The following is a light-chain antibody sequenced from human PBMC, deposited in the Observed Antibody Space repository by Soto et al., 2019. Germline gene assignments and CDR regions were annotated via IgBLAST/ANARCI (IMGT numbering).Light chain of an antibody. V-gene: IGLV2-14*01. CDR1: SSDVGGYNY. CDR3: SSYTSSSLYV. CDR2: DVS. Sequence: QSALTQPASVSGSPGQSITISCTGTSSDVGGYNYVSWYQQHPGKAPKLMIYDVSNRPSGVSNRFSGSKSGNTASLTISGLXXXXXAXYYCSSYTSSSLYVFGTGTKLTVL. J-gene: IGLJ1*01.